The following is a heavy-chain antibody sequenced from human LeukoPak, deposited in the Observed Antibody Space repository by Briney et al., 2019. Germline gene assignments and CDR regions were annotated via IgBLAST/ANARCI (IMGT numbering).Heavy chain of an antibody. CDR2: IYTSGST. J-gene: IGHJ4*02. D-gene: IGHD2-2*01. V-gene: IGHV4-4*07. CDR1: GGSITSYY. Sequence: SETLSLTCSVSGGSITSYYWSWIRQPVGKGLEWIGRIYTSGSTNYNPSLKSRVTMSVDTSKNQFSLKLSSVTAADTAVYYCSSTRFKYYFDYWGQGTLVTVSS. CDR3: SSTRFKYYFDY.